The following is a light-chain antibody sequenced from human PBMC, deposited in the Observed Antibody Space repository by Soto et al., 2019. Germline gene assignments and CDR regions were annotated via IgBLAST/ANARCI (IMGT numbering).Light chain of an antibody. CDR2: EVT. V-gene: IGLV2-14*01. CDR1: SSDVGGYNF. J-gene: IGLJ3*02. Sequence: QSALTQPASVSGSPGQSITISCTGTSSDVGGYNFVSWYQQPPGKAPNLIIYEVTSRPSGVSNRFSGSKSGTSASLAISGLRSEDEADYYCAAWDDSLSGHWVFGGGTKLTVL. CDR3: AAWDDSLSGHWV.